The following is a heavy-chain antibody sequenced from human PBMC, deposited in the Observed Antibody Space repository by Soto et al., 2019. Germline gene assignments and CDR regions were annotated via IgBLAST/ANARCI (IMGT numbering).Heavy chain of an antibody. V-gene: IGHV1-3*01. CDR1: GYTFTSYA. CDR2: INAGNGNT. J-gene: IGHJ4*02. D-gene: IGHD2-21*02. CDR3: ARSIVVVTALDY. Sequence: GASVKVSCKASGYTFTSYAMHWVRQAPGQRLEWMGWINAGNGNTKYSQKFQGRVTITRDTSASTAYMELSSLRSEDTAVYYSARSIVVVTALDYWGQGTLVTVS.